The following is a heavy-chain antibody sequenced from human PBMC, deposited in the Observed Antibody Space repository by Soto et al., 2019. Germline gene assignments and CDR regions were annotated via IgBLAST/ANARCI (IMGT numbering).Heavy chain of an antibody. CDR1: GFTFSSYG. V-gene: IGHV3-33*01. Sequence: QVQLVESGGGVVQPGRSLRLSCAASGFTFSSYGMHWVREAPGKGLEWVAVIWYDGSNKYYADSVKGRFTISRDNSKNTLHLQMNSLRAEDTAVYYCARGRYRVADYWGQGTLVTVSS. CDR2: IWYDGSNK. D-gene: IGHD1-26*01. J-gene: IGHJ4*02. CDR3: ARGRYRVADY.